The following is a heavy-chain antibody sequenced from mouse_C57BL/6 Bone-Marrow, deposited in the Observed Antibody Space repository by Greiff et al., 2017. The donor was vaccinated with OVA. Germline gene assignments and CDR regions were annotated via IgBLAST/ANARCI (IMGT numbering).Heavy chain of an antibody. V-gene: IGHV1-19*01. J-gene: IGHJ3*01. CDR3: ARSNYGSRSWFAY. Sequence: EVQGGESGPVLVKPGASVKMSCKASGYTFTDYYMNWVKQSHGKSLEWIGVINPYNGGTSYNQKFKGKATLTVDKSSSTAYMELNSLTSEDSAVYYCARSNYGSRSWFAYWGQGTLVTVSA. CDR2: INPYNGGT. D-gene: IGHD1-1*01. CDR1: GYTFTDYY.